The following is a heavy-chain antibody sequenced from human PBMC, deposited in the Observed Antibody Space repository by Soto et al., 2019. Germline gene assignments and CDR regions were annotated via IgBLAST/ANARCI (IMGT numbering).Heavy chain of an antibody. D-gene: IGHD6-6*01. J-gene: IGHJ6*02. CDR3: ARPSSSSGYYYYYGMDV. V-gene: IGHV1-69*06. CDR1: GGTFSSYA. CDR2: IIPIFGTA. Sequence: SVKVSCKASGGTFSSYAISWVRQAPGQGLEWMGGIIPIFGTANYAQKFQGRVTITADKSTSTAYMELSSLRSEDTAVYYCARPSSSSGYYYYYGMDVWGQGTTVTVSS.